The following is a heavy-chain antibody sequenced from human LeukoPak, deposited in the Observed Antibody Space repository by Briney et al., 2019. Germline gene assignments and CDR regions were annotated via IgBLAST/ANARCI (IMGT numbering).Heavy chain of an antibody. J-gene: IGHJ3*02. Sequence: ASVTVSCKASGYTFTVYYMHWVRPAPGQGLAWMGMINPSGDSTTYAQKFQDRVTMTRDTSTSTVYMELSSLLSDDPAVYYCARTAARQDAFNIWGQGTKVTVSS. V-gene: IGHV1-46*01. CDR3: ARTAARQDAFNI. CDR1: GYTFTVYY. D-gene: IGHD6-25*01. CDR2: INPSGDST.